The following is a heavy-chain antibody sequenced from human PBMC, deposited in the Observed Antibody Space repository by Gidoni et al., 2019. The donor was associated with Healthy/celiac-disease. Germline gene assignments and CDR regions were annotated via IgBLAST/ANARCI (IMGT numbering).Heavy chain of an antibody. Sequence: EVQLVESGGGLVQPGRSLRLSCAASGFTFDDYAMHWVRQAPGKGLEWVSGISWNSGSIGYADSVKGRFTISRDNAKNSLYLQMNSLRAEDTALYYCAKSRYSSGWSFDYWGQGTLVTVSS. CDR3: AKSRYSSGWSFDY. V-gene: IGHV3-9*01. CDR1: GFTFDDYA. D-gene: IGHD6-19*01. CDR2: ISWNSGSI. J-gene: IGHJ4*02.